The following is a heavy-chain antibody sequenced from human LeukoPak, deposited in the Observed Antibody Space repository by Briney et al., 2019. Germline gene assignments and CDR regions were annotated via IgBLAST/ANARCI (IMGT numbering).Heavy chain of an antibody. CDR2: ISAYNANT. J-gene: IGHJ5*02. D-gene: IGHD6-19*01. Sequence: GASVKVSCKAAGYTFTRYGISWVRQAPGQGLEWMGWISAYNANTNYAQKFQGRVTMSTDTSTSTVSMELRSLRSDDTAMYYCARDSYIGGIAVHPRFDPWGQGTLVTVSS. CDR1: GYTFTRYG. V-gene: IGHV1-18*01. CDR3: ARDSYIGGIAVHPRFDP.